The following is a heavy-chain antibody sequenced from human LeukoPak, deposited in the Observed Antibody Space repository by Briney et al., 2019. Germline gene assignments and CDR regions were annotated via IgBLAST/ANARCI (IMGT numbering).Heavy chain of an antibody. J-gene: IGHJ4*02. CDR2: ISASNPST. Sequence: ASVKVSCKVSGYTFSSYGISWVRQAPGQGLEWMGWISASNPSTHYAQKFQGRVTITADKSTSTAYMELSSLRSEDTAVYYCARGYCSGGSCHNLDYWGQGTLVTVSS. D-gene: IGHD2-15*01. CDR1: GYTFSSYG. CDR3: ARGYCSGGSCHNLDY. V-gene: IGHV1-18*01.